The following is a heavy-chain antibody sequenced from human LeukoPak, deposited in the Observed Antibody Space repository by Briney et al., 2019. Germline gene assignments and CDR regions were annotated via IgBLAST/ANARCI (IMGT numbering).Heavy chain of an antibody. CDR2: IYYSGST. J-gene: IGHJ4*02. CDR3: ARRSPVFYSYGLEDYFDY. CDR1: GGSISSYY. Sequence: SETLSLTCTVSGGSISSYYWSWIRQPPGKGLEWIGCIYYSGSTNYNPSLKSRVTISVDTSKNQFSLKLSSVTAADTAVYYCARRSPVFYSYGLEDYFDYWGQGTLVTVSS. V-gene: IGHV4-59*01. D-gene: IGHD5-18*01.